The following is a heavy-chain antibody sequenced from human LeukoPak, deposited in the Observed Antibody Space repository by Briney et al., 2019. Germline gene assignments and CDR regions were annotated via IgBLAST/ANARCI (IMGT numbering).Heavy chain of an antibody. CDR2: IYSGGST. D-gene: IGHD3-22*01. J-gene: IGHJ4*02. CDR1: GFTVSSNY. Sequence: GGSLRLSCAASGFTVSSNYMSWVRQAPGKGLEWVSVIYSGGSTYYADSVKGRFTISRDNSKNTLYLQMNSLRAEDTAVYYCARDEGGDYYDSSGYQGYWGQGTLVTVSS. CDR3: ARDEGGDYYDSSGYQGY. V-gene: IGHV3-66*01.